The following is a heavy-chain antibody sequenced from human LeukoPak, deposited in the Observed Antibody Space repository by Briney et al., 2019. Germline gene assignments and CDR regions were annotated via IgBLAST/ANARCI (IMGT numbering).Heavy chain of an antibody. D-gene: IGHD7-27*01. CDR2: INSDGSGT. CDR3: ASSLGPLTEY. V-gene: IGHV3-74*01. CDR1: GFNFASSW. Sequence: GGSLRLSCAASGFNFASSWMHGVRQTPGKGLMWVSRINSDGSGTSYAGSVEGRFTISRDNAKNTLYLQMNNLRAEDTAMYYCASSLGPLTEYWGQGTLVTVSS. J-gene: IGHJ4*01.